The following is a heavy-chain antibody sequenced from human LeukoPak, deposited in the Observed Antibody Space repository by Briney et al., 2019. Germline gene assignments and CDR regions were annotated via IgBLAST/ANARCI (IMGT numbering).Heavy chain of an antibody. D-gene: IGHD5-18*01. CDR2: IYSGGST. CDR3: ARGGTAMVPYDY. Sequence: GRSLRLSCAPSGFTPSSNYMSWVRQAPGKGLEWVSVIYSGGSTYYADSVKGRFTISRDNSKNTLYLQMNSVRAEDTAVYYCARGGTAMVPYDYWGQGTLVTVSS. CDR1: GFTPSSNY. V-gene: IGHV3-66*01. J-gene: IGHJ4*02.